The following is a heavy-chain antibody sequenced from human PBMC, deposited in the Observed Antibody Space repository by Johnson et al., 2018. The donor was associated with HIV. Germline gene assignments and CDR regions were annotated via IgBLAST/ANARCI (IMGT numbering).Heavy chain of an antibody. Sequence: VQLVESGGGVVRPGGSLRLSCAASGFTFDDYGMTWVRQAPGKGLEWVSGINWNGGNTGYADSVKDRFIISRDNSNNTLYLQMNSLRAEDTAVYYCAKDLYYYGPDAFDIWGQGTMVTVSS. J-gene: IGHJ3*02. V-gene: IGHV3-20*04. CDR1: GFTFDDYG. CDR2: INWNGGNT. CDR3: AKDLYYYGPDAFDI. D-gene: IGHD3-10*01.